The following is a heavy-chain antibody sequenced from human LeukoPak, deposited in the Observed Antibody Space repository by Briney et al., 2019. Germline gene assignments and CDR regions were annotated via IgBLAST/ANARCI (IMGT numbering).Heavy chain of an antibody. Sequence: SETLSLTCAVSGGSFSGYYWTWIRQPAGKGLEWIGEINHSGSANYNPSLKSRVTISLDTSKNQFSLKLISVTAADTAVYYCARGQGTVTTHWGQGTLVTVSS. CDR1: GGSFSGYY. J-gene: IGHJ4*02. CDR3: ARGQGTVTTH. CDR2: INHSGSA. D-gene: IGHD4-17*01. V-gene: IGHV4-34*01.